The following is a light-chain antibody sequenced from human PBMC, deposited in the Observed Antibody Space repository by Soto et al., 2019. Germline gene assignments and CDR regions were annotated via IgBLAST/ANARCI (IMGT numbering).Light chain of an antibody. CDR1: QDITNY. V-gene: IGKV1-33*01. CDR3: QQYDNVPFT. J-gene: IGKJ3*01. CDR2: DAS. Sequence: DIQMTQSPSSLSASVGDRVTITCQASQDITNYLNWYQQKPGKAPKLLIYDASNLETGVPSRFSGSGSGTDFTFTISSLQPEDIATYYCQQYDNVPFTFGPGTNVDIK.